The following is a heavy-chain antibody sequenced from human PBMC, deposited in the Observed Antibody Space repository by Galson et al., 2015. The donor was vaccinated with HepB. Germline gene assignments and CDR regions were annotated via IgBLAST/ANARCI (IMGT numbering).Heavy chain of an antibody. V-gene: IGHV4-59*01. CDR1: GGSINSYY. Sequence: SETLSLTCTVSGGSINSYYWSWIRQPPGKGLEWIGYIYYSGTTDYNPSLKSRVTISVDTSKNQFSLRLSSVTAADTAVYYCARIVGASLYYYYYYMDVWGKGTTVTVSS. CDR3: ARIVGASLYYYYYYMDV. J-gene: IGHJ6*03. D-gene: IGHD1-26*01. CDR2: IYYSGTT.